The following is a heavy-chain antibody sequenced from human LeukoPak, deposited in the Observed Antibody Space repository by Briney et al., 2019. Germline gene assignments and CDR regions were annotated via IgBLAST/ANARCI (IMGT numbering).Heavy chain of an antibody. CDR1: GFTFSTYA. Sequence: PGGCLRLSCAASGFTFSTYAMNWVRQAPGKGLEWVSGISGSGVTTHYADSVKGRFTISRDSSKNMLYLQMNSLRAADTAVYYCARVIYPSYSSFCGMDVWGQGTTVTVSS. CDR3: ARVIYPSYSSFCGMDV. J-gene: IGHJ6*02. CDR2: ISGSGVTT. V-gene: IGHV3-23*01. D-gene: IGHD5/OR15-5a*01.